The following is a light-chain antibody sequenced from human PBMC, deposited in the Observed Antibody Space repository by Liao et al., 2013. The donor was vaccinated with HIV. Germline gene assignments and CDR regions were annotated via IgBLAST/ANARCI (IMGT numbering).Light chain of an antibody. Sequence: SYELTQPSSVSVSPGQTARITCSGDIVAKKYARWFQQKPGQAPLLVIYKDSQRPSGVPERFSGSSSGTTVTLTISGAQVEDEADYYCYCAADTNRVFGGGTKLTVL. J-gene: IGLJ3*02. CDR2: KDS. CDR1: IVAKKY. V-gene: IGLV3-27*01. CDR3: YCAADTNRV.